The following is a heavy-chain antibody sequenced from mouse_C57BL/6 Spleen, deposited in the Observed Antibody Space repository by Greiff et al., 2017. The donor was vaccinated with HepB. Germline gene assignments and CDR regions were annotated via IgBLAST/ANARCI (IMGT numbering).Heavy chain of an antibody. D-gene: IGHD3-1*01. Sequence: QVQLKESGAELVRPGTSVKVSCKASGYAFTNYLIEWVKQRPGQGLEWIGVINPGSGGTNYNEKFKGKATLTADKSSSTAYMQLSSLTSEDSAVYFCARSEGYRAWFAYWGQGTLVTVSA. CDR2: INPGSGGT. J-gene: IGHJ3*01. CDR3: ARSEGYRAWFAY. V-gene: IGHV1-54*01. CDR1: GYAFTNYL.